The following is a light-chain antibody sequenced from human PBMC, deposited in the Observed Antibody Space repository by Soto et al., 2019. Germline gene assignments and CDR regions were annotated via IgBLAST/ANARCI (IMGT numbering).Light chain of an antibody. Sequence: DIQMTQSPSSVSASVGDRVTITCRASQYVSSWLAWYQQKPGIAPKLLISSASTLQSGVPPRFSGSGSGTDFTLTISSLQPEDFAVYYCQQAHSFPITFGQGTRLEIK. V-gene: IGKV1-12*01. CDR2: SAS. CDR1: QYVSSW. J-gene: IGKJ5*01. CDR3: QQAHSFPIT.